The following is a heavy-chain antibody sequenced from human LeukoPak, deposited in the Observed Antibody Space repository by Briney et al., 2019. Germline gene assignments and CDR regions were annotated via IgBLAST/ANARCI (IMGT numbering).Heavy chain of an antibody. D-gene: IGHD2-15*01. Sequence: SETLSLTCAVYGGSFSGYYWNWIRQPPGRGLEWIGEINHSGSTNYNPSLKSRVTISVDTSKNQFSLKVTSVTAADTAVYYCARGYCSGGSCYPLKSIYYYYMDVWGEGTTVTFSS. CDR3: ARGYCSGGSCYPLKSIYYYYMDV. J-gene: IGHJ6*03. V-gene: IGHV4-34*01. CDR1: GGSFSGYY. CDR2: INHSGST.